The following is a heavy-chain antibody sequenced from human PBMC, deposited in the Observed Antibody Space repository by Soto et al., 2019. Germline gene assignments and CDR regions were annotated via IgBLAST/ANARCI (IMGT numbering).Heavy chain of an antibody. CDR2: ISSSSSYI. J-gene: IGHJ4*02. CDR3: ARARGYCSGGSCWGYFDY. V-gene: IGHV3-21*01. CDR1: GFTFSSYS. D-gene: IGHD2-15*01. Sequence: GGSLRLSCAASGFTFSSYSMNWVRQAPGKGLEWVSSISSSSSYIYYADSVKGRFTISRDNAKNSLYLQMNSLRAEDTAVYYCARARGYCSGGSCWGYFDYWGQGTLVTVSS.